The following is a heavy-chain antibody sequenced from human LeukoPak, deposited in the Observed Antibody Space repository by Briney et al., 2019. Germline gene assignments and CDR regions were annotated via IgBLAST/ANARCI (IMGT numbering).Heavy chain of an antibody. D-gene: IGHD3-22*01. CDR2: NSGGRP. CDR1: GFTVSSNY. J-gene: IGHJ4*02. CDR3: AKASAMIVVVSKHFDY. V-gene: IGHV3-53*01. Sequence: GGSLRLSCAASGFTVSSNYMSWVRQAPGKGLEWVSVNSGGRPSYADSVKGRFTISRDNSKNTLYLQMNSLRAEDTAVYYCAKASAMIVVVSKHFDYWGQGTLVTVSS.